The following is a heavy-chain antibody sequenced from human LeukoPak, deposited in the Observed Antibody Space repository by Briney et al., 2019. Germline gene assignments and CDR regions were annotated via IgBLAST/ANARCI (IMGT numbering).Heavy chain of an antibody. CDR2: ISSSSSTI. J-gene: IGHJ5*02. CDR3: ARPDLMRELRFDP. D-gene: IGHD1-7*01. Sequence: GGSLRLSCAASGFTFSSYTMSWVRQAPGKGLEWVSYISSSSSTIHYADSVEGRFTISRDNAKNSLYLQMNSLRDEDTAVYYCARPDLMRELRFDPWGQGTLVTVSS. V-gene: IGHV3-48*02. CDR1: GFTFSSYT.